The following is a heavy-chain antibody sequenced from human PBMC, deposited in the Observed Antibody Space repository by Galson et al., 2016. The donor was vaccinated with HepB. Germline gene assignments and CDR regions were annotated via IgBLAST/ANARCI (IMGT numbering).Heavy chain of an antibody. Sequence: SLRLSCAASGFSFSNYDMYWVRQAPGKGLELVSSIYTAGDTYYEDSVEGRFTVSRENAKDSLYLHMNSLRAGDTAVYYCVRGSYTSDWYRTSAYDFGLDDLGKGTPVTVSS. CDR3: VRGSYTSDWYRTSAYDFGLDD. D-gene: IGHD6-19*01. CDR2: IYTAGDT. J-gene: IGHJ6*04. CDR1: GFSFSNYD. V-gene: IGHV3-13*01.